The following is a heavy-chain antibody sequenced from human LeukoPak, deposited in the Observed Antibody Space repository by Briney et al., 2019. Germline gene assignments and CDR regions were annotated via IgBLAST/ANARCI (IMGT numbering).Heavy chain of an antibody. CDR3: ARHSEDYDILTGYYNGGWFDP. J-gene: IGHJ5*02. Sequence: SETLSLTCAVYGGSFSGYYWSWIRQPPGKGLEWIGEINHSGSTNYNPSLKSRVTISVDTSKNQFSLKLSSVTAADTAVYYCARHSEDYDILTGYYNGGWFDPWGQGTLVTVSS. CDR2: INHSGST. CDR1: GGSFSGYY. D-gene: IGHD3-9*01. V-gene: IGHV4-34*01.